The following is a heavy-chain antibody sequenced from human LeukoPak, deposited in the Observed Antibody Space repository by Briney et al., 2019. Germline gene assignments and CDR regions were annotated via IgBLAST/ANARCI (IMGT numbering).Heavy chain of an antibody. J-gene: IGHJ6*04. D-gene: IGHD3-10*01. CDR1: GGSVSSGSYY. Sequence: SETLSLTCTVSGGSVSSGSYYWSWIRQPPGKGLEWIGYIYYSGSTNYNPSLKSRVTLSVDTSKNQLSLKLSSVTAADTAVYYCAGGSGSYYYYGMDVWGKGTTVTVSS. V-gene: IGHV4-61*01. CDR3: AGGSGSYYYYGMDV. CDR2: IYYSGST.